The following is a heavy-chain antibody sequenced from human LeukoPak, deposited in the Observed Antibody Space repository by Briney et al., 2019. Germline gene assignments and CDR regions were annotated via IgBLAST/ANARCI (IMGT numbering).Heavy chain of an antibody. CDR2: ISYDGSNK. Sequence: GRSLRLSCAASGFTFSSYAMHWVRQAPGKGLEWVAVISYDGSNKYYADSVKGRFTISRDNSKNTLYLQMNSLRAEDTAVYYCARGLGVTDYFDYWGQGTLVTGSS. CDR3: ARGLGVTDYFDY. J-gene: IGHJ4*02. CDR1: GFTFSSYA. V-gene: IGHV3-30-3*01. D-gene: IGHD2-21*02.